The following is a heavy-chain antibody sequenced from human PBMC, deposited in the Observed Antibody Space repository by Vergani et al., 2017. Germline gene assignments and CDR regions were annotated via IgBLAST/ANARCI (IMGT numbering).Heavy chain of an antibody. CDR1: GFTFSSYE. D-gene: IGHD6-6*01. J-gene: IGHJ6*02. Sequence: EVQLVESGGGLVQPGGSLRLSCAASGFTFSSYEMNWVRQAPGKGLEWVSYISSSGSTIYYADSVKGRFTISRDNAKNSLYLQMNSLRAEDTAVYYCATESEDSSADDDYDYGMDVWGQGTTVTVSS. CDR2: ISSSGSTI. CDR3: ATESEDSSADDDYDYGMDV. V-gene: IGHV3-48*03.